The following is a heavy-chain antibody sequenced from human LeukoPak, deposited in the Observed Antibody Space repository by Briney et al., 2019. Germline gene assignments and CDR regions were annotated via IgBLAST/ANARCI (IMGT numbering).Heavy chain of an antibody. J-gene: IGHJ3*01. V-gene: IGHV4-39*01. Sequence: SETLSLTCAVSGDSISYHNYYWDWIRQPPGKGLEWIGTVYYTGNTYYNPSLKSRVAISVDTSKNQFSLQLTSMTAADTAVYYCARLRAMAGHRGGFDFWGQGQWSPSLQ. CDR3: ARLRAMAGHRGGFDF. CDR1: GDSISYHNYY. CDR2: VYYTGNT. D-gene: IGHD6-19*01.